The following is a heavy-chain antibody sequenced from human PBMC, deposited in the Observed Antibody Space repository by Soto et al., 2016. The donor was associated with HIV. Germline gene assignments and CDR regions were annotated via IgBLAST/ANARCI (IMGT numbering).Heavy chain of an antibody. J-gene: IGHJ4*01. CDR1: GGSFSGYQ. Sequence: QVQLQQWGAGLLKPSETLSLTCAVYGGSFSGYQWTWIRQAPGKGLEWIGEVNHNGHTNYSPSLENRLTISTDTTKNQFSLKVTSVTAADSAVYYCARQWGHVTIGTDTFDYWGQRKSGTPSP. V-gene: IGHV4-34*01. CDR2: VNHNGHT. D-gene: IGHD1-26*01. CDR3: ARQWGHVTIGTDTFDY.